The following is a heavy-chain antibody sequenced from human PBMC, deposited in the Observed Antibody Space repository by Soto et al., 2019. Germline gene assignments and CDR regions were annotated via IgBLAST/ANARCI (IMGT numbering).Heavy chain of an antibody. CDR3: ARHLLYDFWSGYYVRDAFDI. CDR2: ISGSGGST. Sequence: LRLSCAASGFTFSSYAMSWVRQAPGKGLEWVSAISGSGGSTYYADSVKGRFTISRDNSKNTLYLQMNSLRAEDTAVYYCARHLLYDFWSGYYVRDAFDIWGQGTMVTVSS. V-gene: IGHV3-23*01. J-gene: IGHJ3*02. CDR1: GFTFSSYA. D-gene: IGHD3-3*01.